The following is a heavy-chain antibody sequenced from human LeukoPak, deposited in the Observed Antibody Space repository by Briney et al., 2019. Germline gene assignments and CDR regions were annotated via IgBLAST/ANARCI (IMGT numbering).Heavy chain of an antibody. D-gene: IGHD3-16*02. Sequence: PSETLSLTCTVSGGSISSSSYYWGWIRQPPGKGLEWIGSIYYSGSTYYNPSLKSRVTISVDTSKNQFSLKLSSVTAADTAVYYCARDQGYYDYVWGSYRFGAFDIWGQGTMVTVSS. V-gene: IGHV4-39*07. CDR1: GGSISSSSYY. CDR3: ARDQGYYDYVWGSYRFGAFDI. J-gene: IGHJ3*02. CDR2: IYYSGST.